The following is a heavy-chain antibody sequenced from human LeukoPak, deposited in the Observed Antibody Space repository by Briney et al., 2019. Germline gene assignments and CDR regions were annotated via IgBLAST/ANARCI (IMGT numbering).Heavy chain of an antibody. V-gene: IGHV3-30*02. CDR3: AKIGATDFDY. J-gene: IGHJ4*02. CDR2: IRYDGNNK. Sequence: GGSLRLSCAASGFPFRSYGMHWVRQAPGKGLEWVAFIRYDGNNKYYADSVKRRFTISRDNSKSTLYLQMNSLRTEDTAVYYCAKIGATDFDYWGQGTLVTVSS. D-gene: IGHD3-10*01. CDR1: GFPFRSYG.